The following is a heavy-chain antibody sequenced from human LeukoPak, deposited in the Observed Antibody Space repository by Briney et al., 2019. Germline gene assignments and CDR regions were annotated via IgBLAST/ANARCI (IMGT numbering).Heavy chain of an antibody. CDR1: GLTFSRYS. CDR3: ARRGYSSGWNRFDY. D-gene: IGHD6-25*01. J-gene: IGHJ4*02. V-gene: IGHV3-48*01. Sequence: GGSLRLSCAAPGLTFSRYSMNWVRQAPGKGLEWVSYISSSSRTIHYADSVKGRFTISRDNAKNSLYLQMNSLRAEDTAVYYCARRGYSSGWNRFDYWGQGTLVTVSS. CDR2: ISSSSRTI.